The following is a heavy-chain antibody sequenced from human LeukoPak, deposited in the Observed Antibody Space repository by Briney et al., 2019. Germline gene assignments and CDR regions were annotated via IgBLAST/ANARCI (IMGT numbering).Heavy chain of an antibody. CDR2: ISGSGGST. Sequence: GGSLRLSCAASGFTFSGYAMSWVRQAPGKGLGWGSTISGSGGSTYYADSVKGRFTISRDNSKNTLYLQMNSLRAEDTAVYYCAKGKYSSGWYYNYWGQGTLVTVSS. V-gene: IGHV3-23*01. D-gene: IGHD6-19*01. J-gene: IGHJ4*02. CDR3: AKGKYSSGWYYNY. CDR1: GFTFSGYA.